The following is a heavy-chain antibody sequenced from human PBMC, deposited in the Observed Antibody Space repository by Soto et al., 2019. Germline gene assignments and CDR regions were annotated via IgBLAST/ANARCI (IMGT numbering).Heavy chain of an antibody. CDR1: GYTLTELS. V-gene: IGHV1-24*01. D-gene: IGHD6-6*01. Sequence: ASVKVSCKVSGYTLTELSMHWVRQAPGKGLEWMGGFDPEDGETIYAQKFQGRVTMTEDTSTDTAYMELSSLRSEDTAVYYCATEMSGAARPVWFDPWGQGTLVTVYS. CDR2: FDPEDGET. CDR3: ATEMSGAARPVWFDP. J-gene: IGHJ5*02.